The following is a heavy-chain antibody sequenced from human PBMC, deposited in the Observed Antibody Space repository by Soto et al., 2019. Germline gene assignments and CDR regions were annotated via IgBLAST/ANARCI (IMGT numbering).Heavy chain of an antibody. CDR2: ISANGDST. J-gene: IGHJ6*02. CDR1: GFTFNRFA. V-gene: IGHV3-23*01. D-gene: IGHD6-13*01. Sequence: GGSLRLSCIASGFTFNRFAMNWFRQAPGKGLEWVSVISANGDSTYYADSVKGRFTISRDNSKNALYLQMNSLRAEDTAVYYCAKGAYSNSWYRYDGMDVWGQGTTVTVSS. CDR3: AKGAYSNSWYRYDGMDV.